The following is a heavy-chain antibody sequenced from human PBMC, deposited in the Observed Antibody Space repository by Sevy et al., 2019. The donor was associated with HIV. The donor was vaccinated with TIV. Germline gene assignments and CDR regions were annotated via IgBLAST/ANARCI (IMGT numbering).Heavy chain of an antibody. CDR2: IQVDGREK. CDR3: AKRPTAA. Sequence: GGSLRLSCAASGFTLSDSGVHWVRQAPGEGLEWVAFIQVDGREKFYTDSVKGRFTISRDSSKNTVYLQMNSLRGEDTAVYYCAKRPTAAWGQGTLVTVSS. CDR1: GFTLSDSG. V-gene: IGHV3-30*02. J-gene: IGHJ5*02.